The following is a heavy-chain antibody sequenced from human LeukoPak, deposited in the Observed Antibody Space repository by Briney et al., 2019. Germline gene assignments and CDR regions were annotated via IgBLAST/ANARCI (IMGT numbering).Heavy chain of an antibody. CDR3: ATDIRGIADAFDI. V-gene: IGHV1-24*01. D-gene: IGHD6-13*01. Sequence: ASVKVSCKVSGYSLTELPMHWVRQAPGKGLEWMGGFDPEDGETIYAQKFQGRVTMTEDIYTDTASMELSSLRSEDTAVYYCATDIRGIADAFDIWGQGTMVTVSS. CDR1: GYSLTELP. CDR2: FDPEDGET. J-gene: IGHJ3*02.